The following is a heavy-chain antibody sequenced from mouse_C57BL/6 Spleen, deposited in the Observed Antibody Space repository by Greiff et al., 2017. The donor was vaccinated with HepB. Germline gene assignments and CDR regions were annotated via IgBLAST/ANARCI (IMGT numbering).Heavy chain of an antibody. CDR3: TSSIYDGNYEGFAY. CDR1: GYTFTDYE. Sequence: VQLQESGAELVRPGASVTLSCKASGYTFTDYEMHWVKQTPVHGLEWIGAIDPETGGTAYNQKFKGKAILTADKSSSTAYMELRSLTSEDSAVYYCTSSIYDGNYEGFAYWGQGTLVTVSA. J-gene: IGHJ3*01. V-gene: IGHV1-15*01. D-gene: IGHD2-1*01. CDR2: IDPETGGT.